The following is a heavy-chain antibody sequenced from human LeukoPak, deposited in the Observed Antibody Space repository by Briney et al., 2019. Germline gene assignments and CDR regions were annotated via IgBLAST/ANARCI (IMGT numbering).Heavy chain of an antibody. CDR1: GFTFSSYA. CDR2: ISGTGGST. CDR3: SMSADVLAPFEH. J-gene: IGHJ4*03. V-gene: IGHV3-23*01. Sequence: GGSLRLSCTASGFTFSSYAMSWVRQAPGKGLEWVSTISGTGGSTYYADSVKGRFTISRDNSKYTLDLQLNSLRAEDTAVYYFSMSADVLAPFEHWGHRNLGTVSS.